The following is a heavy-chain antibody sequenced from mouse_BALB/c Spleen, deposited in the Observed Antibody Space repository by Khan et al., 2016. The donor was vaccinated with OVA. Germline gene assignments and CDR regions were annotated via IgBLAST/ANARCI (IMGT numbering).Heavy chain of an antibody. Sequence: VQLKQSGPDLVKPGASVKISCKASGYSFTGYYIHWVKQSHGKSLEWIGRVNPNNGGTNSNQKFKGKAILTVDKSSNTAYMELRSLTSEDSAVYSCASYHGYFDVWGAGTTVTVSS. D-gene: IGHD1-1*01. J-gene: IGHJ1*01. CDR1: GYSFTGYY. CDR3: ASYHGYFDV. V-gene: IGHV1-18*01. CDR2: VNPNNGGT.